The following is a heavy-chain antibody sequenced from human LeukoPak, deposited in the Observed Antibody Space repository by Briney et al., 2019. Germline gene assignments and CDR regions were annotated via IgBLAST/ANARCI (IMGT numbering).Heavy chain of an antibody. CDR3: ARGGSPPEALGDAFDI. Sequence: GGSLRLSCVVSGFTFSSHWMHWVRRAPGKGLVWVSRVSSDGSRTMYADSVQGRFTISRDNAKNTLYLQMNSLRAGDTAVYYCARGGSPPEALGDAFDIWGQGTMVTVSS. CDR2: VSSDGSRT. CDR1: GFTFSSHW. J-gene: IGHJ3*02. D-gene: IGHD1-26*01. V-gene: IGHV3-74*03.